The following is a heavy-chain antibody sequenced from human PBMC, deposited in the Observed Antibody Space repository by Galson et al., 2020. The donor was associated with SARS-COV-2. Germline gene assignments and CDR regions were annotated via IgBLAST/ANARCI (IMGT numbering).Heavy chain of an antibody. D-gene: IGHD6-19*01. CDR3: ARHDRWASVAGH. J-gene: IGHJ4*02. V-gene: IGHV4-34*01. CDR1: GGSFSGYY. CDR2: INHSGST. Sequence: SETLSLTCAVYGGSFSGYYWSWIRQPPGKGLEWIGEINHSGSTNYNPSLKSRVTISVDTSKNQFSLKLSSVTAADTAVYYCARHDRWASVAGHWGQGTLVTVSS.